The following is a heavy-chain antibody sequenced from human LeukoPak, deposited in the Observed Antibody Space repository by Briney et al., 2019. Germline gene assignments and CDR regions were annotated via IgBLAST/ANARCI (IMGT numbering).Heavy chain of an antibody. Sequence: ASVKVSCKASGYNLNSYGISWVRQAPGQGLEWMGWISAYNGNTKHAQKLQGRVTMTTDTSTSTAYMELRSLRSDDTAVYYCAREYCISSSCYGADYWGQGTLVTVS. D-gene: IGHD2-2*01. CDR1: GYNLNSYG. CDR3: AREYCISSSCYGADY. CDR2: ISAYNGNT. J-gene: IGHJ4*02. V-gene: IGHV1-18*01.